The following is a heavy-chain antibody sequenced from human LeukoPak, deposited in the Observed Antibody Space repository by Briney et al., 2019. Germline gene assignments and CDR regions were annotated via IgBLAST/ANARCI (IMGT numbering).Heavy chain of an antibody. CDR2: IKQDGREK. J-gene: IGHJ4*02. Sequence: QLGGALRLSFSAPGFTFRSYWRSWVPQAPGKVLEGVANIKQDGREKYYVDSVKGRFTISRDNAKNSLYLQLNSLRAEDTAVYYCARSPYTSGGYGVGYWGQGTLVTVSS. CDR1: GFTFRSYW. V-gene: IGHV3-7*01. CDR3: ARSPYTSGGYGVGY. D-gene: IGHD6-19*01.